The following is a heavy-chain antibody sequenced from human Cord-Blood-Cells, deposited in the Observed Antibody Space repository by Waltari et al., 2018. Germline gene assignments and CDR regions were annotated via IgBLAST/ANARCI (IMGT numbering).Heavy chain of an antibody. CDR3: ASGSIAARLDY. Sequence: QVQLVQSGAEVKKRGSSVKVSCKASGGTFSSSAISWVRQAPGQRLEGMGRVTPSLGIANYAQKFQGRVTITADKSTSTAYMELSSLRSEDTAVYYCASGSIAARLDYWGQGTLVTVSS. CDR1: GGTFSSSA. D-gene: IGHD6-6*01. J-gene: IGHJ4*02. CDR2: VTPSLGIA. V-gene: IGHV1-69*09.